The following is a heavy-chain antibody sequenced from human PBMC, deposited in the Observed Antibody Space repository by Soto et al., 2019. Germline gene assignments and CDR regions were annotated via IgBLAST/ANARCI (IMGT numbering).Heavy chain of an antibody. V-gene: IGHV3-11*01. D-gene: IGHD3-16*01. CDR2: ISSSESTI. CDR3: AGQGRFYYHAMDV. Sequence: QVQLVESGGGLVKPGGSLRLSCAASGFSFRDYYIGWIRQAPGKGLEWVSYISSSESTIYYADSVKGRFTVSRDNTTNSLYLEMASLRAEDTAVYYCAGQGRFYYHAMDVWGQGTTVGVSS. J-gene: IGHJ6*02. CDR1: GFSFRDYY.